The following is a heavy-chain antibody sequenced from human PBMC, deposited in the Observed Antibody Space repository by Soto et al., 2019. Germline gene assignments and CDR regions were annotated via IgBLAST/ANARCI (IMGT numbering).Heavy chain of an antibody. CDR2: INHSGST. CDR3: ARRSRTAAAVPFDY. Sequence: SETLSLTCAVYGGSFSGYYWSWIRQPPGKGLEWIGEINHSGSTNYNPSLKSRVTISVDTSKNQFSLKLSSVTAADTAVYYCARRSRTAAAVPFDYWGQGTLVTVSS. J-gene: IGHJ4*02. CDR1: GGSFSGYY. D-gene: IGHD6-13*01. V-gene: IGHV4-34*01.